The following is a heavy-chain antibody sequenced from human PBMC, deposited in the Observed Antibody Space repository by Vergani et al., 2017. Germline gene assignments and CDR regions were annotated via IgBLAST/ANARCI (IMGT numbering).Heavy chain of an antibody. CDR3: AREDIVVVPAAVYYYGMDV. D-gene: IGHD2-2*01. V-gene: IGHV3-11*05. J-gene: IGHJ6*02. CDR1: GFTFSDYY. CDR2: ISSSSSYT. Sequence: QVQLVESGGGLVKPGGSLRLSCAASGFTFSDYYMSWIRQAPGKGLEWVSYISSSSSYTNYADSVKGRFTIPRDNAKNSLYLQMNSLRAEDTAVYYCAREDIVVVPAAVYYYGMDVWGQGTTVTVSS.